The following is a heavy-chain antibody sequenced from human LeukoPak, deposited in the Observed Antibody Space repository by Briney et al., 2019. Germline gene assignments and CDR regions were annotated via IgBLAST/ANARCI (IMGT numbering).Heavy chain of an antibody. CDR1: GFTFNDYT. CDR3: AKDMSSGWY. Sequence: GGSLRLSCAASGFTFNDYTMHWVRQAPGKGLEWVSGISWNSGSIGYADSVKGRFTISRDNAKNSLYLKMNSLRAEDMALYYCAKDMSSGWYWGQGTLVTVSS. V-gene: IGHV3-9*03. D-gene: IGHD6-19*01. J-gene: IGHJ4*02. CDR2: ISWNSGSI.